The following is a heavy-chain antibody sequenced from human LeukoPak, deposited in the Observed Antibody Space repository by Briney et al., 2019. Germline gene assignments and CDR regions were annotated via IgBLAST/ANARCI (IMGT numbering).Heavy chain of an antibody. J-gene: IGHJ6*03. Sequence: PGGSLRLSCAASGFTFSSYEMNWVRQAPGKGLEWVSYIDSSGSNIHYADSVKGRFTISRDNAKNSLYLQMNSLRAEDTAVYYCARVGPWVNPDYYYYYMDVWGKGTTVTVSS. CDR1: GFTFSSYE. D-gene: IGHD1-14*01. CDR3: ARVGPWVNPDYYYYYMDV. V-gene: IGHV3-48*03. CDR2: IDSSGSNI.